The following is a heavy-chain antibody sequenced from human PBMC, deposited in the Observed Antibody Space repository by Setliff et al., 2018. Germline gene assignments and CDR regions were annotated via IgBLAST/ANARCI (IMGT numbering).Heavy chain of an antibody. CDR3: ARAAARAEYSDTSAYLPFDF. D-gene: IGHD3-16*01. CDR2: VYHSGSS. J-gene: IGHJ4*02. CDR1: GYPISRGFY. Sequence: SETLSLTCTVSGYPISRGFYWGWIRQSPGKGLEWIGSVYHSGSSYQNPSLRSRIAVSVDTSKNQFSLRLNSVTAADTAVYFCARAAARAEYSDTSAYLPFDFWGLGTLGTAPQ. V-gene: IGHV4-38-2*02.